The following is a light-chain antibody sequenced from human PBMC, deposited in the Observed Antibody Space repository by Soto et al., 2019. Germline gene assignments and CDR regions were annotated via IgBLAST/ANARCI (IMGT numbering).Light chain of an antibody. V-gene: IGKV3-11*01. J-gene: IGKJ1*01. CDR3: QQRINAPWT. Sequence: EIVLTQSPATLSLSPGERATLSCRASQSVNNYLVWYQQKPGQAPRALIYDAFNRATGIPARFSGSGSGTDFTLTISGLEPEDFAVYYCQQRINAPWTFGQGTKVEIK. CDR1: QSVNNY. CDR2: DAF.